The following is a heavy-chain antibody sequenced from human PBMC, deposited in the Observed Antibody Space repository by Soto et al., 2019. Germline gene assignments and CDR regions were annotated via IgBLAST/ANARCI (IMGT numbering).Heavy chain of an antibody. V-gene: IGHV3-15*07. CDR1: GFTFSNAW. J-gene: IGHJ4*02. Sequence: GSLRLSFAASGFTFSNAWMNWVRQAPGKGLEWVGRIKSKTDGGTTDYAAPVKGRFTISRDDSKNTLYLQMNSLKTEDTAVYYCSYGANYYFDYWGQGALVTVSS. D-gene: IGHD4-17*01. CDR2: IKSKTDGGTT. CDR3: SYGANYYFDY.